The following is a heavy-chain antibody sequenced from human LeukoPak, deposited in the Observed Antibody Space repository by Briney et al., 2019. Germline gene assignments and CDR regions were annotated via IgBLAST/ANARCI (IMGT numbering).Heavy chain of an antibody. V-gene: IGHV3-48*03. CDR1: GFTFSSYE. CDR3: ARDSGSGSYYKLTYYYGMDV. J-gene: IGHJ6*02. Sequence: GGSLRLSCAASGFTFSSYEMNWVRQAPGKGLEWVSYISSSGSTIYYADSVKGRFTISRDNAKNSLYLQMNSLRAEDTAVYYCARDSGSGSYYKLTYYYGMDVWGQGTTVTVSS. D-gene: IGHD3-10*01. CDR2: ISSSGSTI.